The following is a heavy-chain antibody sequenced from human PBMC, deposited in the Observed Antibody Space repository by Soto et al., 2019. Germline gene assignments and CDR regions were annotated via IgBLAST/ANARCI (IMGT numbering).Heavy chain of an antibody. V-gene: IGHV1-18*01. CDR2: ISGYNGKT. J-gene: IGHJ6*02. Sequence: ASVKVSCKASGYTFTSYGISRVRQAPGQGLEWMGWISGYNGKTNYAQKVQDRVTMTTDTSTSTVYLELRSLRFDDTAVYYCAREGDAPYYYYGMDVWGQGTTVTVSS. D-gene: IGHD2-21*02. CDR3: AREGDAPYYYYGMDV. CDR1: GYTFTSYG.